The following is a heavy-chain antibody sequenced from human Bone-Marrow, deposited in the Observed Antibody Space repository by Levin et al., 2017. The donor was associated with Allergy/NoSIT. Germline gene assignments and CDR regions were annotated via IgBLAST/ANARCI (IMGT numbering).Heavy chain of an antibody. CDR2: IIPLFNTV. CDR3: ARDAGWELITWFDP. D-gene: IGHD4-23*01. CDR1: GGTFSSSA. V-gene: IGHV1-69*06. J-gene: IGHJ5*02. Sequence: KISCKASGGTFSSSAISWVRQAPGQGLEWLGGIIPLFNTVYYAQKFQGRVTITADKSTGTAYMELNSLRDEDTAVYYCARDAGWELITWFDPWGQGTLVTVSS.